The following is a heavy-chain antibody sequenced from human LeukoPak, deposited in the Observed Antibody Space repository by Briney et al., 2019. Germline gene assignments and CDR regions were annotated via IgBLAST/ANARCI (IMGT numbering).Heavy chain of an antibody. Sequence: PSETLCLTSADPGGSISSYSGSWIRQPPGKGLEWVAYIYNSGSTNYNPSPKSRVTISVDASKNQFFLKLSSVTAADTAVYYWARDRQGYYFDYWGQGTLVTVSS. CDR2: IYNSGST. J-gene: IGHJ4*02. CDR3: ARDRQGYYFDY. CDR1: GGSISSYS. V-gene: IGHV4-59*01.